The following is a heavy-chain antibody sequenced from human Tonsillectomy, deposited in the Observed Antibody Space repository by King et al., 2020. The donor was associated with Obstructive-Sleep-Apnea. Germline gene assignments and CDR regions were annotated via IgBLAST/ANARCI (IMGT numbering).Heavy chain of an antibody. CDR2: ISAYMNNT. Sequence: QLVQSGAEVKKPGASVKVYCKASGYIFTSYDVSWVRQAPGQGFEWMGWISAYMNNTNYAQKLQGRVTMTTDTSTSTAYMELRSLRSDDTAVYYCARTGGLRTTFYFDYWGQGTLVTVSS. CDR1: GYIFTSYD. J-gene: IGHJ4*02. CDR3: ARTGGLRTTFYFDY. V-gene: IGHV1-18*01. D-gene: IGHD5-12*01.